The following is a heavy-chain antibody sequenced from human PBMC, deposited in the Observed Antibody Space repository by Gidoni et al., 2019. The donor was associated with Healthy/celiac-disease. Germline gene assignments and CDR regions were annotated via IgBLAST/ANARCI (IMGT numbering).Heavy chain of an antibody. V-gene: IGHV3-66*02. CDR2: IYSGGST. J-gene: IGHJ4*02. CDR3: ARYYDFWSGYYGYFDY. D-gene: IGHD3-3*01. Sequence: EVQLVESGGGLVQPGGSLRLSCAAPGFPVSSNYMSWVRQAPGKGLEWVSVIYSGGSTYYADSVKGRFTISRDNSKNTLYLQMNSLRAEDTAVYYCARYYDFWSGYYGYFDYWGQGTLVTVSS. CDR1: GFPVSSNY.